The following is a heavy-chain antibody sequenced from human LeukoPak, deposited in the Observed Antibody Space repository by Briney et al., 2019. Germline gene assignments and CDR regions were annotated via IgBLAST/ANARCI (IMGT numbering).Heavy chain of an antibody. CDR1: GXTFSSYW. CDR3: ARDPWGYRAGVMDF. D-gene: IGHD1-1*01. J-gene: IGHJ4*02. Sequence: PGMSLRLSCGASGXTFSSYWMHWVRQAPGKGLVWVSRINTDGTTTDHADSVKGRFTISRDNAKNTLYLQMNSLRAEDTAVYFCARDPWGYRAGVMDFWGLGTLVTVSS. CDR2: INTDGTTT. V-gene: IGHV3-74*01.